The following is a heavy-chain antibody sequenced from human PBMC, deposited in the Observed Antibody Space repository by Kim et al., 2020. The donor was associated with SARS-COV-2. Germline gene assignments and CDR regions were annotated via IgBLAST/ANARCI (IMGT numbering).Heavy chain of an antibody. J-gene: IGHJ4*02. Sequence: SETLSLTCVVSNYSISSSDWWGWIRQPPGKGLEWIGYIYYSGSTYYNPSLKSRATMSVDTSKNQFSLKLSSVTGLDTAVYYGARNPSSSGTYGAHYDYWGQGILVTVSS. V-gene: IGHV4-28*01. CDR2: IYYSGST. CDR1: NYSISSSDW. D-gene: IGHD1-26*01. CDR3: ARNPSSSGTYGAHYDY.